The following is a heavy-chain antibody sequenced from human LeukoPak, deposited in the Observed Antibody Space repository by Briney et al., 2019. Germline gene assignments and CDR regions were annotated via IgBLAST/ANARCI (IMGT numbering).Heavy chain of an antibody. CDR1: GFTFSSYE. D-gene: IGHD3-3*01. Sequence: GGSLRLSCAASGFTFSSYEMNWVRQAPGKGLEWVSSISGGSTYYADSVKGRFTISRDNSKNTLYLQMNSLRAEDTAVYYCARVYYDFWSGYYHLDYWGQGTLVTVSS. CDR3: ARVYYDFWSGYYHLDY. CDR2: ISGGST. J-gene: IGHJ4*02. V-gene: IGHV3-38-3*01.